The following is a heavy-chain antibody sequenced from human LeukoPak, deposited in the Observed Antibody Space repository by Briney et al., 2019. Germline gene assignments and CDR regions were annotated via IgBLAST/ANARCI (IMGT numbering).Heavy chain of an antibody. CDR1: GFTVSSNY. CDR3: ARELRGYSGYGHFDY. CDR2: IYSGGST. D-gene: IGHD5-12*01. Sequence: GGSLRLSCAASGFTVSSNYMSWVRQAPGKGLEWVSVIYSGGSTYYADSVKGRFTISRGNSKNTLYLQMNSLRAEDTAVYYCARELRGYSGYGHFDYWGQGTLVTVSS. J-gene: IGHJ4*02. V-gene: IGHV3-53*01.